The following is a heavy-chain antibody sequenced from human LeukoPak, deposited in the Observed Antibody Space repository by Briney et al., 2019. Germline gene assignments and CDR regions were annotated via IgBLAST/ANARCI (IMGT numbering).Heavy chain of an antibody. J-gene: IGHJ3*02. CDR3: ARDLYSSRTNDAFVI. CDR1: GGSISSSSYY. CDR2: IYYSGSS. V-gene: IGHV4-39*07. Sequence: SETLSLSCTVSGGSISSSSYYWGWIRQPPGKGLEWIGSIYYSGSSYYNPSLKSRVTISVDTSKNQFSLKLSSVTAADTAVYYCARDLYSSRTNDAFVIWGRGTMVTVSS. D-gene: IGHD6-13*01.